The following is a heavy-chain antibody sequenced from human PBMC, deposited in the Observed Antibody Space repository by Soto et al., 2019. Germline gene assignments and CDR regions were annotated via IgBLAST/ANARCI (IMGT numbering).Heavy chain of an antibody. CDR2: ISGSGDSA. Sequence: GGSLRLSCAASGFTFMDYASNWVRHSPGKGLEWLSDISGSGDSAPYADPVKGRFTISRDNSRDTLYLQMNSLRVDDTAVYYCGKESRGSGWSVCNYWGQGDLVTVSS. J-gene: IGHJ4*02. CDR3: GKESRGSGWSVCNY. V-gene: IGHV3-23*01. D-gene: IGHD6-19*01. CDR1: GFTFMDYA.